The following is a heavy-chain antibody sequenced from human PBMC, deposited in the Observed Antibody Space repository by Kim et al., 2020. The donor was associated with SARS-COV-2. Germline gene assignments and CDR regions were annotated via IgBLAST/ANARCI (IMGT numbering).Heavy chain of an antibody. D-gene: IGHD6-19*01. CDR2: IRSKAYGGTT. CDR1: GFTFGDYA. CDR3: TRDLYSSGWYFQH. J-gene: IGHJ1*01. Sequence: GGSLRLSCTASGFTFGDYAMSWFRQAPGKGLEWVGFIRSKAYGGTTEYAASVKGRFTISRDDSKSIAYLQMNSLKTEDTAVYYCTRDLYSSGWYFQHWGQGTLVTVSS. V-gene: IGHV3-49*03.